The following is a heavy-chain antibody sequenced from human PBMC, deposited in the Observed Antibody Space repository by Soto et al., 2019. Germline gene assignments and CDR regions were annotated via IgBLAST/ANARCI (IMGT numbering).Heavy chain of an antibody. CDR3: ARGVPGSPFAN. CDR2: IYSGGAI. V-gene: IGHV3-53*02. Sequence: EVQLVETGGGLIQPGGSLRLSCAASGFTVSTNYMSWVRQAPGKGLEWVSVIYSGGAIHYGDSVKGRFTISRDNSKNTLYLQMNGLRAEDTAVYYCARGVPGSPFANWGQGALVIVSS. CDR1: GFTVSTNY. J-gene: IGHJ4*02. D-gene: IGHD1-26*01.